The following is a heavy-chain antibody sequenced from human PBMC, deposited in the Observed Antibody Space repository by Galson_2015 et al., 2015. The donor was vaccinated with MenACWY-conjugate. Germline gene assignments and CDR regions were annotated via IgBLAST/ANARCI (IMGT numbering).Heavy chain of an antibody. Sequence: SLRLSCAASGFTFSSYWMSWVRQAPGKGLEWVANIKQDGSEKYYVDSVKGRFTISRDNAKNSLYLQMNSLRAEDTAVYYCARAMPYCSGGSCYERSYWYFDLWGRGTLVTVSS. J-gene: IGHJ2*01. CDR3: ARAMPYCSGGSCYERSYWYFDL. CDR1: GFTFSSYW. D-gene: IGHD2-15*01. CDR2: IKQDGSEK. V-gene: IGHV3-7*03.